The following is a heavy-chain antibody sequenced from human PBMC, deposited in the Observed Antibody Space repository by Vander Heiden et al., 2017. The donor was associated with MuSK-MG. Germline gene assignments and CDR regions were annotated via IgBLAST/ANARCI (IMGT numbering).Heavy chain of an antibody. CDR1: GGSFSGYY. CDR3: ARGLIVVVVAYYFDY. D-gene: IGHD2-15*01. J-gene: IGHJ4*02. Sequence: QVQLQQWGAGLLKPSETLSLTCAVYGGSFSGYYWSWIRQPPGKGLEWIGEINHSGSTNYTPSLKSRVTISVDTSKNQFSLKLSSVTAADTAVYYCARGLIVVVVAYYFDYWGQGTLVTVSS. V-gene: IGHV4-34*01. CDR2: INHSGST.